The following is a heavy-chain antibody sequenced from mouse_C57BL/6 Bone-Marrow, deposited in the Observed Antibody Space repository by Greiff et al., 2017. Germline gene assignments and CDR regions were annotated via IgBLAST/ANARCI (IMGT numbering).Heavy chain of an antibody. CDR3: AREYYGSSPFAY. CDR1: GFNIKDYY. Sequence: EVQLQPSGAELVKPGASVKLSCTASGFNIKDYYMHWVKQRTEQGLEWIGRMDPEDGETKYAPKFPGKATITADTSSNTAYRQLGSLTSEDTAGYDCAREYYGSSPFAYGGQGTLVTVSA. D-gene: IGHD1-1*01. CDR2: MDPEDGET. J-gene: IGHJ3*01. V-gene: IGHV14-2*01.